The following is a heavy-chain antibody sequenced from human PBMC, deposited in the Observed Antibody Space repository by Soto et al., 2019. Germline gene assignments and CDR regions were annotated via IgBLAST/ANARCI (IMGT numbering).Heavy chain of an antibody. V-gene: IGHV1-8*01. CDR1: GYTLTSYD. CDR3: ARGGAYGDNYYYYYGMDV. Sequence: ASVKVSCKASGYTLTSYDINWVRQATGQGLEWMGWMNPNSGNTGYAQKFQGRVTMTRNTSISTAYMELSSLRSEDTAVYYCARGGAYGDNYYYYYGMDVWGQGTTVTVSS. D-gene: IGHD4-17*01. J-gene: IGHJ6*02. CDR2: MNPNSGNT.